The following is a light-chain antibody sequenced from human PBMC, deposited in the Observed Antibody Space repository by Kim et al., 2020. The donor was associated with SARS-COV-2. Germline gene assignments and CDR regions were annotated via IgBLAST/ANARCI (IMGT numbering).Light chain of an antibody. CDR2: GAH. V-gene: IGKV3D-15*01. Sequence: SVSTGDRTPLYCRTSQSVSSNLAWYQKNPDPAPRIVIYGAHTRAAGVPARFSGSVSGAEFTLTISNLQPEDCAVYYCQQYNKWMCTFGQGTKLEI. J-gene: IGKJ2*02. CDR3: QQYNKWMCT. CDR1: QSVSSN.